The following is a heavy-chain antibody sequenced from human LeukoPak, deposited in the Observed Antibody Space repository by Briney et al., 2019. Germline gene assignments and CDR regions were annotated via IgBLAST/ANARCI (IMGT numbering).Heavy chain of an antibody. J-gene: IGHJ6*03. Sequence: GGSLSLFCGPSGLNLSSYPLHCVRQARGKGREGVTLISYDGSKIYYADSVKGRFTISRDNSKKTLYLQMNSPRAEDTAVYYCARVPAAINYYYYYYMDVWGKGTTVTVSS. D-gene: IGHD2-2*01. V-gene: IGHV3-30-3*01. CDR3: ARVPAAINYYYYYYMDV. CDR1: GLNLSSYP. CDR2: ISYDGSKI.